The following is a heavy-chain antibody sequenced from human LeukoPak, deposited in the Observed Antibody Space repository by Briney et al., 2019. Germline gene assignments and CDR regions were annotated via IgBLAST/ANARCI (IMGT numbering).Heavy chain of an antibody. CDR2: ISNNGDST. CDR1: GFTFNTYV. D-gene: IGHD6-13*01. CDR3: ARGGLGSSSGWYWFDP. V-gene: IGHV3-64*02. J-gene: IGHJ5*02. Sequence: GGSLRLSCAASGFTFNTYVMHWVRQAPGKGLEYVSTISNNGDSTYYGDSVKGRFTVSRDNSKNTLYLQMGSLGVEDMGVYYCARGGLGSSSGWYWFDPWGQGTLVTVSS.